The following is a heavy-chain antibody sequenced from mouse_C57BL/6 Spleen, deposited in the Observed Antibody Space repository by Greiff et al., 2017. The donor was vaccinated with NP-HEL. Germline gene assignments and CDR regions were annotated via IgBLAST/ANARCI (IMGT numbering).Heavy chain of an antibody. CDR3: ARDRDYPDY. V-gene: IGHV5-6*01. J-gene: IGHJ2*01. CDR1: GFTFSSYG. CDR2: ISSGGSYT. Sequence: EVNVVESGGDLVKPGGSLKLSCAASGFTFSSYGMSWVRQTPDKRLEWVATISSGGSYTYYPDSVKGRFTISRDNAKNTLYLQMSSLKSEDTAMYYCARDRDYPDYWGQGTTLTVSS. D-gene: IGHD2-4*01.